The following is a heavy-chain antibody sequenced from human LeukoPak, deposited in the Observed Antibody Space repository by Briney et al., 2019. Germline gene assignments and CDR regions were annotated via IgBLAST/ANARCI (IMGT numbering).Heavy chain of an antibody. CDR3: ARFFGRDEKIYSNYPHYYYYMDV. Sequence: SETLSLTCTVPGDSITTYYWSWIRQPLGRGLEYIGYISNSGSTNYSPSLKSRVIISIDTSKNQFALVLSSVTAADTAVYYRARFFGRDEKIYSNYPHYYYYMDVWGKGTTVTVSS. J-gene: IGHJ6*03. D-gene: IGHD4-11*01. CDR2: ISNSGST. V-gene: IGHV4-59*01. CDR1: GDSITTYY.